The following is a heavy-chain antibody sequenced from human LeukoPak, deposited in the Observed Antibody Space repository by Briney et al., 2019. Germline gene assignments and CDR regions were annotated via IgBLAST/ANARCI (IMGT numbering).Heavy chain of an antibody. CDR3: AREQIGRDFDP. CDR2: ISWNSVNI. V-gene: IGHV3-9*01. CDR1: GFPFDDYA. J-gene: IGHJ5*02. Sequence: PGRSLRLSCAASGFPFDDYAMHWVRQAPGKGLEWVSGISWNSVNIGYADSVEGRFTISRDNAKNSLYLQMNSLRAEDTAVYYCAREQIGRDFDPWGQGTLVTVSS. D-gene: IGHD3-10*01.